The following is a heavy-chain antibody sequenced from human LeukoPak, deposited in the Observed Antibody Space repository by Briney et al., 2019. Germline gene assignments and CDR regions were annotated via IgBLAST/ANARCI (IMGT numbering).Heavy chain of an antibody. J-gene: IGHJ4*02. D-gene: IGHD2-8*01. Sequence: ASVKISCKVSGYTFTDYYMHWVQQAPGEGLEWMGLVDPEDGETIYAEKFQGRVTITADTSTDTAYMELSSLRSEDTAVYYCATDRMARGVFDYWGQGTLVTVSS. V-gene: IGHV1-69-2*01. CDR2: VDPEDGET. CDR3: ATDRMARGVFDY. CDR1: GYTFTDYY.